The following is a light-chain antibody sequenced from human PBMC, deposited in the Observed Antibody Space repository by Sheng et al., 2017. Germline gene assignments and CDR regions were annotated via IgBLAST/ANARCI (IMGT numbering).Light chain of an antibody. CDR2: DAS. J-gene: IGKJ2*01. CDR1: QSVSDY. CDR3: QQYNNWRT. V-gene: IGKV3-11*01. Sequence: EIVLTQSPATLSLSPGERATLSCRASQSVSDYLAWYQQKPGQPPRLLIYDASNRAAGIPARFSGTGSGTDFTLTISSLEPEDFAVYYCQQYNNWRTFGQGTKLEI.